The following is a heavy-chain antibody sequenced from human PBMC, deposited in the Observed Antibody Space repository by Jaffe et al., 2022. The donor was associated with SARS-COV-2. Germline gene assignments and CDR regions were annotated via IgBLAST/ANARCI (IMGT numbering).Heavy chain of an antibody. CDR1: GFSLSTYW. V-gene: IGHV3-7*01. J-gene: IGHJ4*02. D-gene: IGHD5-12*01. CDR2: ISQDGSDK. CDR3: ARERGGYSGYGQPFDY. Sequence: ELQLVESGGGLVQPGGSLRLSCAASGFSLSTYWMNWVRQAPGKGLEWVASISQDGSDKYYMDSVKGRFTISRDNTKNSLYLQMNSLRAGDTAVYYCARERGGYSGYGQPFDYWGQGTLVTASS.